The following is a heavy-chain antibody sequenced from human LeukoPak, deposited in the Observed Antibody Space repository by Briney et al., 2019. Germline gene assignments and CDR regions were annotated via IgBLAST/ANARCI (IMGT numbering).Heavy chain of an antibody. Sequence: GGSLRLSCTASGFIFNDAWMFWVRQAPGKGLEWVSAISSSSSDIYYTDSVKGRFTISRDNAYNFLYLQVSSLRAEDTAVYYCATGYTSGTRIDYWGQGTLVSVSS. CDR3: ATGYTSGTRIDY. CDR1: GFIFNDAW. CDR2: ISSSSSDI. D-gene: IGHD6-19*01. V-gene: IGHV3-21*01. J-gene: IGHJ4*02.